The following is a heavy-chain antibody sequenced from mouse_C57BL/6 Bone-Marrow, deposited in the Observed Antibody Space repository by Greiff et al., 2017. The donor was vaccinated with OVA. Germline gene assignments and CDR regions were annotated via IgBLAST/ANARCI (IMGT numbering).Heavy chain of an antibody. CDR2: IWSGGST. D-gene: IGHD1-1*01. V-gene: IGHV2-4*01. CDR1: GFSLTSYG. Sequence: QVQLQQSGPSLVQPSQSLSITCTVSGFSLTSYGVHWVRQPPGKGLEWLGVIWSGGSTDYNADFISSMSISKDNSKSQVFFKMNSLQADNTAIYYFSKTGFITTVVATLDWYFDVWGTGTTVTVSA. CDR3: SKTGFITTVVATLDWYFDV. J-gene: IGHJ1*03.